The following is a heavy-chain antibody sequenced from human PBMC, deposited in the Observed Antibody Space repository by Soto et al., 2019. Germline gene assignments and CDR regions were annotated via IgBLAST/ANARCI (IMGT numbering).Heavy chain of an antibody. V-gene: IGHV3-9*01. CDR2: ISWNSGSI. D-gene: IGHD6-6*01. CDR1: GFTFDDYA. Sequence: LRLSCAASGFTFDDYAMHWVLQAPGKGLEWVSGISWNSGSIGYADSVKGRFIISRDNAKNSLYLQMNSLRAEDTALYYCAKDSRYSSSILDYWGQGTLVTVSS. J-gene: IGHJ4*02. CDR3: AKDSRYSSSILDY.